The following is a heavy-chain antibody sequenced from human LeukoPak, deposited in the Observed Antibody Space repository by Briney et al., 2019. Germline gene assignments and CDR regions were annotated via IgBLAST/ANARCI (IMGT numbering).Heavy chain of an antibody. CDR1: GGSISSYY. CDR2: TFYNVST. Sequence: SETLSLTCTVSGGSISSYYWNWIRQPPGKGLEWIAYTFYNVSTNYSPSLKSRVTISVDTSKNQFSLKLISVTAADTAVYFCARQGSGRAFDIWGQGTMVTVSS. CDR3: ARQGSGRAFDI. J-gene: IGHJ3*02. V-gene: IGHV4-59*08.